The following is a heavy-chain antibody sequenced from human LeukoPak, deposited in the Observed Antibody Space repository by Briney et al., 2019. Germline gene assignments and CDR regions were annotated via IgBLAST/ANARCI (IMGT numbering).Heavy chain of an antibody. CDR2: IGTAGDT. V-gene: IGHV3-13*01. D-gene: IGHD1-1*01. J-gene: IGHJ4*02. CDR1: GFTFSDHD. Sequence: PGGSLRLSCAASGFTFSDHDMHWVRQATGKGLEWASAIGTAGDTYYTGSVKGRFSISRENAKNSLYLQMNSLRAGDTAVYYCARVAKERVGGVYYFDYWGQGTLVTVSS. CDR3: ARVAKERVGGVYYFDY.